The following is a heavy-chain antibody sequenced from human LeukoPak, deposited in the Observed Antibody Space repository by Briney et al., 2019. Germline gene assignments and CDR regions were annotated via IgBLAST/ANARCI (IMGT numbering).Heavy chain of an antibody. CDR3: ARVRRYYDSSGYYYYFDY. Sequence: SETLSLTCAVYGGSFSGYYRSWIRQPPGKGLEWIGEINHSGSTNYNPSLKSRVTISVDTSKNQFSLKLSSVTAADTAVYYCARVRRYYDSSGYYYYFDYWGQGTLVTVSS. V-gene: IGHV4-34*01. J-gene: IGHJ4*02. CDR1: GGSFSGYY. D-gene: IGHD3-22*01. CDR2: INHSGST.